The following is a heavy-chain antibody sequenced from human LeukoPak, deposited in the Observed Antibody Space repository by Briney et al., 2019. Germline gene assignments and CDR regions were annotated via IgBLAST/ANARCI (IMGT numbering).Heavy chain of an antibody. J-gene: IGHJ5*02. Sequence: SGTLSLTCAVSGGSISSGGYYWSWIRQHPGKGLEWIGYIYYSGSTYYNPSLKSRVTISVDTSKNQFSLKLSSVTAADTAVYYCARAKSRDWFDPWGQGTLVTVSS. V-gene: IGHV4-31*11. CDR1: GGSISSGGYY. CDR3: ARAKSRDWFDP. CDR2: IYYSGST.